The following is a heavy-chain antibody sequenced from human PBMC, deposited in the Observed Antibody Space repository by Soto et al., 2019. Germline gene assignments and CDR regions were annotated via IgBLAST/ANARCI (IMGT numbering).Heavy chain of an antibody. Sequence: QVQLVQSGAEVKKPGSSVKVSCQASGGTPSNSAMSWVRQAPGQGLEWLGGIIPVFGIENYAQKFQGRFTITADESTNTAYMDLSSLRSDDTAVYYCASGRIVVVGSRAYYGMDVWGQGTTVTVSS. J-gene: IGHJ6*02. CDR3: ASGRIVVVGSRAYYGMDV. D-gene: IGHD6-19*01. V-gene: IGHV1-69*01. CDR2: IIPVFGIE. CDR1: GGTPSNSA.